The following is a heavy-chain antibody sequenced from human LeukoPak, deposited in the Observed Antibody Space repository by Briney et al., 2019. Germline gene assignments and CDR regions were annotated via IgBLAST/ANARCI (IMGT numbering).Heavy chain of an antibody. CDR1: GYRFTSYW. CDR2: IYPGDSDT. CDR3: ARAPIVGATPDY. J-gene: IGHJ4*02. D-gene: IGHD1-26*01. Sequence: GESLKISFQGSGYRFTSYWIGWVRTLPGKGREWMQIIYPGDSDTRYSPSFQGQVTISADKSISTAYLQWSSLKASDTAMYYCARAPIVGATPDYWGQGTLVTVSS. V-gene: IGHV5-51*01.